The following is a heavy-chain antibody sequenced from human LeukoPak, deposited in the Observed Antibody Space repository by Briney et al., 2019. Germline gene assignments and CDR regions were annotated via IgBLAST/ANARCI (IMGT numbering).Heavy chain of an antibody. J-gene: IGHJ6*03. CDR2: ISSNGGST. CDR1: GFTFSSYA. V-gene: IGHV3-64*01. CDR3: ARDGCSGGSCYSYYYYYYMDV. D-gene: IGHD2-15*01. Sequence: GRSLRLSCAASGFTFSSYAMHWVRQAPGKGLEYVSAISSNGGSTYYANSVKGRFTISRDNSKNTLYLQMGSLRAEDMAVYYCARDGCSGGSCYSYYYYYYMDVWGKGTTVTVSS.